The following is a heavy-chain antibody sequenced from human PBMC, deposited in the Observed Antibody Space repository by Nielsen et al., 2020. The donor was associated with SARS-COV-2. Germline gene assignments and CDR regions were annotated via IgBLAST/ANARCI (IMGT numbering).Heavy chain of an antibody. CDR3: ARVPLGYDSSGYYSGLDY. CDR2: IYHSGST. V-gene: IGHV4-38-2*02. J-gene: IGHJ4*02. Sequence: GSLRLSCTVSGYSISSGYYWGWIRQPPGKGLEWIGSIYHSGSTYYNPSLKSRVTISVDTSKNQFSLKLSSVTAADTAVYYCARVPLGYDSSGYYSGLDYWGQGTLVTVSS. CDR1: GYSISSGYY. D-gene: IGHD3-22*01.